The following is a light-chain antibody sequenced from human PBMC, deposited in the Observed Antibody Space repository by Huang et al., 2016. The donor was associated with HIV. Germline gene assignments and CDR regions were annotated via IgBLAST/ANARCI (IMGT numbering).Light chain of an antibody. Sequence: DILMTQIHFSSPVTLGHSASISCSSSQSLVHSDGNTYLSWLHQRPGQPPRLLIYKVSYRFSGVPDRFSGSGAGTDFTLKINKVQPEDVGVYYCMQATQFPFTFGPGTELDLK. CDR2: KVS. V-gene: IGKV2-24*01. CDR1: QSLVHSDGNTY. J-gene: IGKJ3*01. CDR3: MQATQFPFT.